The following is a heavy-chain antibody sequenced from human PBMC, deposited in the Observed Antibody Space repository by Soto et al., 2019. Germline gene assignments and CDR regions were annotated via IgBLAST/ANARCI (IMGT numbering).Heavy chain of an antibody. CDR1: CGSISSSNW. D-gene: IGHD3-3*01. CDR2: IYHSGST. CDR3: ARDKGAYYDFWSGYYKRNYFDY. J-gene: IGHJ4*02. Sequence: SETLSLTCAVSCGSISSSNWWSWVRQPPGKGLEWIGEIYHSGSTNYNPSLKSRVTISVDKSKNQFSLKLSSVTAADTAVYYCARDKGAYYDFWSGYYKRNYFDYWGQGTLVTVSS. V-gene: IGHV4-4*02.